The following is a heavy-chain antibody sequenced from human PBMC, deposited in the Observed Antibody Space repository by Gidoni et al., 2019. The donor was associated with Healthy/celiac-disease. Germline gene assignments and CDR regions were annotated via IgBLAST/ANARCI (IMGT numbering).Heavy chain of an antibody. CDR1: GFTFEDYA. Sequence: EVQLVESGGGLVQPGRSLTLSCSPSGFTFEDYARHWVRKAPGKGLEWVSGISWNSGRIGYADTGKGGFTITRDNAKNSMYLQMNSLGDEDTALYYCAKVSVAAAGSYGAFDIWGQGTMVTVSS. V-gene: IGHV3-9*01. J-gene: IGHJ3*02. D-gene: IGHD6-13*01. CDR2: ISWNSGRI. CDR3: AKVSVAAAGSYGAFDI.